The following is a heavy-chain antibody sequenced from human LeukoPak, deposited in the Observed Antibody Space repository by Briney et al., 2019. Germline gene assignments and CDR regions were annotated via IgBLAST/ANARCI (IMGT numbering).Heavy chain of an antibody. D-gene: IGHD2-2*01. Sequence: AAVPVSYQASGYTFTDYYMHWVRQAPGQGLEGMGWINPNRGGTNYAQKFQGRVTMTRDTSISTAYMELSRLRSDDTAVYYCARDQGGGIVVVPAAMSAFDIWGQGTMVTVSS. CDR1: GYTFTDYY. V-gene: IGHV1-2*02. CDR3: ARDQGGGIVVVPAAMSAFDI. J-gene: IGHJ3*02. CDR2: INPNRGGT.